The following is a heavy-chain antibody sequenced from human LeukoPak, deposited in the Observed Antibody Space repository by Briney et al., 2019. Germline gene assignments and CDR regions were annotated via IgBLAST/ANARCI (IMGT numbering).Heavy chain of an antibody. J-gene: IGHJ3*02. Sequence: PGGSLRLSCAASGFTFSSYAMHWVRQAPGKGLEWVAVISYDGSNKYYADSVKGRFTISRDNSKNTLYLQMNSLRAEDTAVYYCARAVAGLLDAFDIWGQGTMVTVSS. CDR1: GFTFSSYA. CDR2: ISYDGSNK. V-gene: IGHV3-30-3*01. D-gene: IGHD6-19*01. CDR3: ARAVAGLLDAFDI.